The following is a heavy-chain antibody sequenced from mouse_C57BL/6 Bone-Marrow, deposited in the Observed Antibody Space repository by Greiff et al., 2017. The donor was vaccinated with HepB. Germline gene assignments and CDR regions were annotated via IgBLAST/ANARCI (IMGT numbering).Heavy chain of an antibody. D-gene: IGHD2-3*01. J-gene: IGHJ1*03. CDR1: GYTFTSYW. CDR3: ARVGWLLRYFDV. V-gene: IGHV1-64*01. CDR2: IHPNSGST. Sequence: VKLMESGAELVKPGASVKLSCKASGYTFTSYWMHWVKQRPGQGLEWIGMIHPNSGSTNYNEKFKSKATLTVDKSSSTAYMQLSSLTSEDSAVYYCARVGWLLRYFDVWGTGTTVTVSS.